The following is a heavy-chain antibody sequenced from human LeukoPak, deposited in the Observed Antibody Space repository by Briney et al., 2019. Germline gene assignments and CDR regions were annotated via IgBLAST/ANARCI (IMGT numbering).Heavy chain of an antibody. CDR1: GFTFSSYS. V-gene: IGHV3-21*04. J-gene: IGHJ4*02. CDR2: ISSSSSYI. D-gene: IGHD4-17*01. Sequence: NAGGSLRLSCAASGFTFSSYSMNWVRQAPGKGLEWVSSISSSSSYIYYADSVNGRFTVSRDNSKNTLYLQMNSLRAEDTAVYYCAKFDRGDYRENYWGQGTLVTVSS. CDR3: AKFDRGDYRENY.